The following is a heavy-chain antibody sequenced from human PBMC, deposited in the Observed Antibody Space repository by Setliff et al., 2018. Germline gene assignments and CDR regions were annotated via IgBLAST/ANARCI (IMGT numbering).Heavy chain of an antibody. CDR3: ARDGGTGMVKTYFYGLDV. Sequence: PSETLSLTCTVSGGFIYDHYWTWIRQPAGKGLQWIGRVYSDGETDYSPSLKSRVTISVDKSNNQFSLNLKSMTAADTALYFCARDGGTGMVKTYFYGLDVWGQGTTVTVS. V-gene: IGHV4-4*07. J-gene: IGHJ6*02. CDR1: GGFIYDHY. D-gene: IGHD5-18*01. CDR2: VYSDGET.